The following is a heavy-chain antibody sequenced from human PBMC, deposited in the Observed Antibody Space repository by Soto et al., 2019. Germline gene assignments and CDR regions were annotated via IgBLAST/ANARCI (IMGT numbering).Heavy chain of an antibody. J-gene: IGHJ5*02. CDR2: INAGNGNT. D-gene: IGHD2-21*02. CDR1: GYTITSYA. V-gene: IGHV1-3*01. Sequence: ASVKVSCKASGYTITSYAMDWVRQAPGQRLEWMGWINAGNGNTKYSQKFQGRVTITRDTSASTAYMELSSLRSEDTAVYYCASGFSGGDAPWFVPCGQGTLVTVSS. CDR3: ASGFSGGDAPWFVP.